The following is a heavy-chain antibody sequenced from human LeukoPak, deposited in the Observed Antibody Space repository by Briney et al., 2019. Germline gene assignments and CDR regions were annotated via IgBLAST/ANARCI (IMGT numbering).Heavy chain of an antibody. CDR1: GGSFSGYY. CDR3: AGRTGIAAAADY. CDR2: INHSGST. J-gene: IGHJ4*02. Sequence: SETLSLTCGVSGGSFSGYYWSWIRQPPGKGLEWIGEINHSGSTNYNPSLKSRVTISVDTSKNQFSLKLSSVTAADTAVYYCAGRTGIAAAADYWGQGTLVTVSS. V-gene: IGHV4-34*01. D-gene: IGHD6-13*01.